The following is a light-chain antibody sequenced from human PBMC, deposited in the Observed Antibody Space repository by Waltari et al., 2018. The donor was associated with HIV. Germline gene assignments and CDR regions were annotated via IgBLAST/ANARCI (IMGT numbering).Light chain of an antibody. V-gene: IGLV1-40*01. CDR2: GDN. Sequence: QSVLTQPPSVSGAPGQRVTLSCTGRSSNIGARYNVNRYQQLPGTAPKLLVYGDNHRPSGVPDRFSGSKSGTSASLAITGLQAEDEADYYCQSYDSSLSGLVFATGTKVTVL. J-gene: IGLJ1*01. CDR3: QSYDSSLSGLV. CDR1: SSNIGARYN.